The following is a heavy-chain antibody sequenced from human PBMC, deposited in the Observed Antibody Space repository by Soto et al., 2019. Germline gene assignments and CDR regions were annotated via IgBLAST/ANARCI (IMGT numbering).Heavy chain of an antibody. CDR3: ARDGSSSWYRPRAHYGMDV. D-gene: IGHD6-13*01. J-gene: IGHJ6*02. CDR2: IYYSGST. V-gene: IGHV4-30-4*01. Sequence: PSETLSLTCTVSGGSISSGDYYWSWIRQPPGKGLEWIGYIYYSGSTYYNPSLKSRVTISVDTSKNQFSLKLSSVTAADTAVYYCARDGSSSWYRPRAHYGMDVWGQGTTVTVSS. CDR1: GGSISSGDYY.